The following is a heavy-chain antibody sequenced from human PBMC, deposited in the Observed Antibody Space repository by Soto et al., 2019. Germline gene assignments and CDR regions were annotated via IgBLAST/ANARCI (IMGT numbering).Heavy chain of an antibody. CDR3: AREGGSGSPDWYFDL. V-gene: IGHV4-30-2*01. J-gene: IGHJ2*01. CDR1: GGSISSGGYX. Sequence: QLQLQESGSGLVKPSQTLSLTCAVSGGSISSGGYXXXXXXXXXXXXLEWIGYIFPSGSTYYNPSLKSRVTISIDNSKNQFSLRLTSVTAADTAVYYCAREGGSGSPDWYFDLWGRGTLVTVSS. D-gene: IGHD1-26*01. CDR2: IFPSGST.